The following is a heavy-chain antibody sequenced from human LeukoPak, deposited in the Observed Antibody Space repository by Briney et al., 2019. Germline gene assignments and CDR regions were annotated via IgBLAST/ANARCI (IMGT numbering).Heavy chain of an antibody. CDR2: INHSGST. V-gene: IGHV4-34*01. CDR3: ARDNCSSTSYYVGWFDP. Sequence: SETLSLTCAVYGGSFSGYYWSWIRQPPGKGLEWIGEINHSGSTNYNPSLKSRVTISVDTSKNQFSLKLSSVTAADTAVYYCARDNCSSTSYYVGWFDPWGQGTLVTVSS. J-gene: IGHJ5*02. CDR1: GGSFSGYY. D-gene: IGHD2-2*01.